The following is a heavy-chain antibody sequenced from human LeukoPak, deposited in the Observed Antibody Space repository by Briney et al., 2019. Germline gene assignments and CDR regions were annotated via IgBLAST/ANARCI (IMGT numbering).Heavy chain of an antibody. J-gene: IGHJ3*02. Sequence: SGGSLRFSCAASGFAFTSYIIHWVRKSPGKGLKWVALISNDGSDKWYADSVKGRSTTSRDNSEIPVSLHMTSLRVEDTAVYFCARDRGRTDPGRRNDDFDIWGQGTMVTVSS. V-gene: IGHV3-30*01. CDR2: ISNDGSDK. D-gene: IGHD3-10*01. CDR3: ARDRGRTDPGRRNDDFDI. CDR1: GFAFTSYI.